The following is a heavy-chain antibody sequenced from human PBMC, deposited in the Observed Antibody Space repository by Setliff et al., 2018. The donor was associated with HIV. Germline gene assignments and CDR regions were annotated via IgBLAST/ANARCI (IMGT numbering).Heavy chain of an antibody. V-gene: IGHV3-53*01. CDR3: ARGRNRNYVVYGMDV. D-gene: IGHD1-7*01. J-gene: IGHJ6*02. Sequence: GGSLRLSCAASGLTDTYNYMSWVRQAPGRGLEWVSVIYAGGSTYYADSVTGRFTISRDNSKNMLYLQMDSLRAEDTAVYYCARGRNRNYVVYGMDVWGQGTTVTVSS. CDR2: IYAGGST. CDR1: GLTDTYNY.